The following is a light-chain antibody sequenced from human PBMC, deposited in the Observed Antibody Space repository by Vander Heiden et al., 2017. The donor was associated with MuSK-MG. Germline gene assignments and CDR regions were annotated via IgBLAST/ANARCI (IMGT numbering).Light chain of an antibody. CDR2: SND. Sequence: QPILPQPSSVSGAPGQRVSITCFGGSSNVVPNTVNWYQQRPGMAPKVVIYSNDQRPLEVTDRFSGFKSGTSASLVISGLQSEDEADYYCASWDDTLNGVLFGGGTKLTVL. V-gene: IGLV1-44*01. CDR3: ASWDDTLNGVL. CDR1: SSNVVPNT. J-gene: IGLJ2*01.